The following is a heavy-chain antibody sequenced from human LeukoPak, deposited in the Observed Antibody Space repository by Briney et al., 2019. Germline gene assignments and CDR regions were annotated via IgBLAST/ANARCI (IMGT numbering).Heavy chain of an antibody. V-gene: IGHV3-48*01. CDR1: RFTLSPYN. J-gene: IGHJ3*01. Sequence: GGSLRLSRAASRFTLSPYNMNWVRQAPGKGLEWISYISHSSTNIYYADSVEGRFTISRDNAKNSLYLQLNSLRADDTAVYYCAREGPLLVSEDAFDFWGQGTMVTVSS. CDR3: AREGPLLVSEDAFDF. D-gene: IGHD2-15*01. CDR2: ISHSSTNI.